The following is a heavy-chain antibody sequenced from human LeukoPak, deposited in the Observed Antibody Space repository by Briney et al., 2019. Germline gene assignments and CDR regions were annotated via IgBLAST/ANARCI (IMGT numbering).Heavy chain of an antibody. V-gene: IGHV3-9*01. CDR3: AKDRISYYDSSGYYYEGGFDY. D-gene: IGHD3-22*01. J-gene: IGHJ4*02. Sequence: GGSLRLSCAASGFTFDDYAMHWVRQAPGKGLEWVSGISWNSGSIVYADSVKGRFTISRDNAKNSLYLQMNSLRADDTALYYCAKDRISYYDSSGYYYEGGFDYWGQGTLVTVS. CDR1: GFTFDDYA. CDR2: ISWNSGSI.